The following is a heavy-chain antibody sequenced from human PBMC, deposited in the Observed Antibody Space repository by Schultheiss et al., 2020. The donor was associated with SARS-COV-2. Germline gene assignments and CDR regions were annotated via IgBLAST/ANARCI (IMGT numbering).Heavy chain of an antibody. CDR1: SGSISRSSYF. J-gene: IGHJ4*02. V-gene: IGHV4-39*07. Sequence: SETLSLTCTVSSGSISRSSYFWDWIRQPPGKGLEWIGSIYYSGSTYYNPSLKSRVTISVDTSKNQFSLKLSSVTAADTAVYYCARRLAYCGGDCYSDFYFDYWGQGTLVTVSS. CDR2: IYYSGST. D-gene: IGHD2-21*02. CDR3: ARRLAYCGGDCYSDFYFDY.